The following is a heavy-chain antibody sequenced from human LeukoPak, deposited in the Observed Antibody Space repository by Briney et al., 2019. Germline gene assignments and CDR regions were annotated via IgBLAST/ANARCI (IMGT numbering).Heavy chain of an antibody. CDR2: INAGNGNT. D-gene: IGHD3-10*01. CDR3: ARELRGVGAFDI. CDR1: GYTFTSYA. Sequence: GASVKVSCKASGYTFTSYAMHWVRQAPGQRLEWMGWINAGNGNTKYSQKFQGRVTITRDTSISTAYMELSRLRSDDTAVYYCARELRGVGAFDIWGQGTMVTVSS. J-gene: IGHJ3*02. V-gene: IGHV1-3*01.